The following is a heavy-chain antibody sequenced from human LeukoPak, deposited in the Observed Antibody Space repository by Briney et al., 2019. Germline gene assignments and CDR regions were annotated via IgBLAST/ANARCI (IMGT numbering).Heavy chain of an antibody. Sequence: GESLKISCKGSGYTFTTYWIGWVRQMPGKGLEWMGIIYPGDSDSRYSPSFQGQVTISADKSVGTAYLQWNSLKASDTAMYYCARSLRQDSFDIWGHGTMVTVSS. CDR3: ARSLRQDSFDI. J-gene: IGHJ3*02. V-gene: IGHV5-51*01. CDR2: IYPGDSDS. CDR1: GYTFTTYW.